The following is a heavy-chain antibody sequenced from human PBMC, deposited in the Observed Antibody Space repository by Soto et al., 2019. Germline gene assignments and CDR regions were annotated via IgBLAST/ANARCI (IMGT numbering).Heavy chain of an antibody. CDR3: VVLAVLA. V-gene: IGHV3-48*03. J-gene: IGHJ5*02. D-gene: IGHD3-3*01. CDR1: GFTFSSYE. Sequence: SLRLSCAASGFTFSSYEMNWVRQAPGKGLEWVSYISSSGSTIYYADSMKGRFTISRDNAKNLLYLQMNSLRAEDTAVYYCVVLAVLAWGQGTLVTVSS. CDR2: ISSSGSTI.